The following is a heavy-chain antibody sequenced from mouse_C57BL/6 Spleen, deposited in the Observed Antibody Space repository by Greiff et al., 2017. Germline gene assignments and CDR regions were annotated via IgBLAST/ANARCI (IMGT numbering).Heavy chain of an antibody. CDR1: GYTFTSYW. CDR3: ARGGGIYYYGSSYPLFDY. CDR2: IDPSDSYT. V-gene: IGHV1-69*01. Sequence: QVQLQQSGAELVMPGASVKLSCKASGYTFTSYWMHWVKQRPGQGLEWIGDIDPSDSYTNYKQKFKGKSTLTVDKSSSTAYMQLSSLTSEDSAVYYCARGGGIYYYGSSYPLFDYWGQGTTLTVSS. J-gene: IGHJ2*01. D-gene: IGHD1-1*01.